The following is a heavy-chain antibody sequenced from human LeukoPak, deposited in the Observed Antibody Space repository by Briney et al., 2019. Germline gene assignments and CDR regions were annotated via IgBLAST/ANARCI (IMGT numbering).Heavy chain of an antibody. J-gene: IGHJ6*02. Sequence: GASVKVSCTASGYTFTGYYMHWVRQAPGQGLEWMGRINPNSGGTNYAQKFQGRVTMTRDTSISTAYMELSRLRSDDTAVYYCARSSGSYKYGMDVWGQGTTVTVSS. V-gene: IGHV1-2*06. CDR3: ARSSGSYKYGMDV. CDR1: GYTFTGYY. CDR2: INPNSGGT. D-gene: IGHD6-19*01.